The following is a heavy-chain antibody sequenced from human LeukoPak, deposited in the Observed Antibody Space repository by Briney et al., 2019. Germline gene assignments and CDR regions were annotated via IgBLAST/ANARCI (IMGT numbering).Heavy chain of an antibody. J-gene: IGHJ4*02. CDR3: ATASYSSSWYAFDY. V-gene: IGHV1-24*01. D-gene: IGHD6-13*01. Sequence: ASVKVSCKVSGYTLTELSMHWVRQAPGKGLEWMGGFDPEDGETIYAQKFQGRVTMTEDTSTDTAYMELSSLRSEDTAVYYCATASYSSSWYAFDYWGQGTLVTVSS. CDR1: GYTLTELS. CDR2: FDPEDGET.